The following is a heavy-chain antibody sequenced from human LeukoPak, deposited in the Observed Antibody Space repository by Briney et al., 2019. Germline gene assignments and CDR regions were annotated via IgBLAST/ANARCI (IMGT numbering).Heavy chain of an antibody. J-gene: IGHJ2*01. V-gene: IGHV4-4*02. D-gene: IGHD3-22*01. Sequence: KPSETLSLTCAVSGGSISNNNWWSWVRQPPGMGLEWIGEISHSGSTNYNPSLKSRVTISLDGSNNQFSLKLSSVTAADTAVYYCARGVIVVVIPYWYFDLWGRGTLVTVSS. CDR1: GGSISNNNW. CDR2: ISHSGST. CDR3: ARGVIVVVIPYWYFDL.